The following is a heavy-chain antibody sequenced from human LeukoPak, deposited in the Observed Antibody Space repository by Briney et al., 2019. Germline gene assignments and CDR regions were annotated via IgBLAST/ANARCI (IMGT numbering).Heavy chain of an antibody. V-gene: IGHV3-74*01. J-gene: IGHJ4*02. Sequence: PGGSLRLSCAASGFTFSSYWMHWVRQAPGKGLVWVSRINSDGSSTSYADSVKGRFTISRDNAKNTLYLQMNSPRAEDTAVYYCAREVVPAANDYWGQGTLVTVSS. CDR2: INSDGSST. D-gene: IGHD2-2*01. CDR3: AREVVPAANDY. CDR1: GFTFSSYW.